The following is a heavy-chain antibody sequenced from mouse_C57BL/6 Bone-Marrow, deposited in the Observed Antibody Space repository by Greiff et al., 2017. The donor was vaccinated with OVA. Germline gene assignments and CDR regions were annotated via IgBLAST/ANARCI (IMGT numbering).Heavy chain of an antibody. J-gene: IGHJ2*01. CDR3: AKGTSAPNYFDY. V-gene: IGHV1-53*01. Sequence: QVQLQQPGTELVKPGASVKLSCKASGYTFTSYWMHWVKQRPGQGLEWIGSINPRNGGTKYNEKFKSKATLTEDKSSSTAYMQLSSLTSEDSAVYYCAKGTSAPNYFDYWGQGTTLTVSS. CDR2: INPRNGGT. D-gene: IGHD3-1*01. CDR1: GYTFTSYW.